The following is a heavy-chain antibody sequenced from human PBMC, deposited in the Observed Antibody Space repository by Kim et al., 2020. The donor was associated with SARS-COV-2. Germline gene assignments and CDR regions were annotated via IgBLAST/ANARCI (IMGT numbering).Heavy chain of an antibody. CDR2: IYYSGST. V-gene: IGHV4-59*01. CDR3: ARDKGEYSSSEGFYGMDV. Sequence: SETLSLTCTVSGGSISSYYWSWIRQPPGKGLEWIGYIYYSGSTNYNPSLKSRVTISVDTSKNQFSLKLSSVTAAYTAVYYCARDKGEYSSSEGFYGMDV. CDR1: GGSISSYY. J-gene: IGHJ6*01. D-gene: IGHD6-13*01.